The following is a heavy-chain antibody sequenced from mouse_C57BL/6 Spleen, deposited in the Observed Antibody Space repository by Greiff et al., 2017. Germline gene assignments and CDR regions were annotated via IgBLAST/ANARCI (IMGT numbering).Heavy chain of an antibody. CDR1: GYAFSSSW. V-gene: IGHV1-82*01. J-gene: IGHJ4*01. Sequence: QVQLKESGPELVKPGASVKISCKASGYAFSSSWMNWVKQRPGKGLEWIGRIYPGDGDTNDNGKFKGKATLTADKSSSTAYMQLSSLTSEDSAVYFCGGDYDADYAMDYWGQGTSVTVSS. CDR3: GGDYDADYAMDY. D-gene: IGHD2-4*01. CDR2: IYPGDGDT.